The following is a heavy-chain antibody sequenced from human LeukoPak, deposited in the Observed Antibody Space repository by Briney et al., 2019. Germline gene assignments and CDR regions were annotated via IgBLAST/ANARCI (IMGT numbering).Heavy chain of an antibody. J-gene: IGHJ6*03. V-gene: IGHV1-8*01. CDR3: ARGQGRYCSGGSCPDPYYYYYMDV. Sequence: ASVKVSCTASGYTFTSYDINWVRQAPGQGLEWMGWMNPNSGNTVYAQKFQGRVTMTRNTSISTAYMELSSLRSEDTAVYYCARGQGRYCSGGSCPDPYYYYYMDVWGKGTTVSVSS. CDR2: MNPNSGNT. CDR1: GYTFTSYD. D-gene: IGHD2-15*01.